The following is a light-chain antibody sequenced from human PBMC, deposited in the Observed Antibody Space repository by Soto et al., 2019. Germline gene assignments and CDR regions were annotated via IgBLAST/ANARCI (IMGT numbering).Light chain of an antibody. Sequence: EIVLTQSPATLSLSPGERATLSCRASQSVSSYLAWYQQKPGQAPRPLIYGASTRATGIPARFSGSGSGTEFTLTISSLQSEDFAVYYCQQYNNWPRTFGQGTKV. J-gene: IGKJ1*01. CDR1: QSVSSY. CDR3: QQYNNWPRT. CDR2: GAS. V-gene: IGKV3-15*01.